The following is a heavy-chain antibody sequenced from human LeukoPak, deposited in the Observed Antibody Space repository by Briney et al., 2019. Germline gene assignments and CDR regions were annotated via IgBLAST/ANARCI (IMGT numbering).Heavy chain of an antibody. CDR1: GFTFSSYG. CDR3: AKDLSAYYYDSSGYSGMGY. Sequence: GGSLRLSCAASGFTFSSYGMHWVRQAPGKGLEWVAVIWYDGSNIYYADSVKGRFTISRDNSKNTLYLQMNSLRAEDTAVYYCAKDLSAYYYDSSGYSGMGYWGQGTLVSVSS. V-gene: IGHV3-33*06. J-gene: IGHJ4*02. CDR2: IWYDGSNI. D-gene: IGHD3-22*01.